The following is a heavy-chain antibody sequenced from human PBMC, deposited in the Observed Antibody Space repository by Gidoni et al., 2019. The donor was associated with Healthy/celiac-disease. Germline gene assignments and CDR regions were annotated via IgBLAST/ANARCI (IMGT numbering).Heavy chain of an antibody. CDR1: GFTFSRYA. D-gene: IGHD2-2*01. CDR3: AKDGHIVVVPAAMPALYYYYGMDV. Sequence: EVQLVESGGGLVQPGGSLRLSCAASGFTFSRYAMSWVRPAPGKGLEWVSAISGSGGSTYDADSVKGRFTISRDNSKNTLYLQMNSLRAEDTAVYYCAKDGHIVVVPAAMPALYYYYGMDVWGQGTTVTVSS. CDR2: ISGSGGST. V-gene: IGHV3-23*04. J-gene: IGHJ6*02.